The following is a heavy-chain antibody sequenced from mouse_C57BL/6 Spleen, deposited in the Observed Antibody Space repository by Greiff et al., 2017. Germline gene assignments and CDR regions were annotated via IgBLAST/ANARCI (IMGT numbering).Heavy chain of an antibody. CDR2: IWTGGGS. CDR1: GFSLTSYA. D-gene: IGHD1-1*01. J-gene: IGHJ2*01. V-gene: IGHV2-9-1*01. Sequence: VQRVESGPGLVAPSQSLSITCTVSGFSLTSYAISWVRQPPGKGLEWLGVIWTGGGSNYNSALKSSLSTSKDNSKSQVFLKRNSLQTDDTARYYCARSGSSPRYYFDYWGQGTTLTVSS. CDR3: ARSGSSPRYYFDY.